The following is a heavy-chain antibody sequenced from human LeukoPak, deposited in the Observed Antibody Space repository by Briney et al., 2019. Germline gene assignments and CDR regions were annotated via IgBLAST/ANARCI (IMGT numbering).Heavy chain of an antibody. Sequence: ETLSLTCAVYGGSFSGYYWSWVRQAPGKGLEWLANIKQDGSEKYYVDSVKGRFTISRDNAKNSLYLQINSLRADDTAIYYCATDYKGYWGQGTLVTVSS. V-gene: IGHV3-7*05. CDR1: GGSFSGYY. D-gene: IGHD2-15*01. CDR2: IKQDGSEK. CDR3: ATDYKGY. J-gene: IGHJ4*02.